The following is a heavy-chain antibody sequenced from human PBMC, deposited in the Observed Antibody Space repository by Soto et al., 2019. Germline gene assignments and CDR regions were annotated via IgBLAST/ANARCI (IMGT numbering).Heavy chain of an antibody. J-gene: IGHJ4*02. D-gene: IGHD2-15*01. CDR3: ARSIVAATPSFDY. Sequence: PVGPLRLSSHAPGFTSSTSRIHWVRQAPGKGLEWVSSISSSSSYIYYADSVKGRFTISRDNAKNSLYLQMNSLRAEDTAVYYCARSIVAATPSFDYCGQGT. CDR1: GFTSSTSR. V-gene: IGHV3-21*01. CDR2: ISSSSSYI.